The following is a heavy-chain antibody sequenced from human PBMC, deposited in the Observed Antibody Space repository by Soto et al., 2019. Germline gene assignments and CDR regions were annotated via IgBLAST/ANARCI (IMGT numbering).Heavy chain of an antibody. J-gene: IGHJ4*02. CDR1: GFTFSSYA. D-gene: IGHD1-26*01. V-gene: IGHV3-23*01. CDR3: ARVSGTYPEYFDY. CDR2: ISGSGDST. Sequence: GGSLRLSCAASGFTFSSYAMNWVRQAPGKGLEWVSVISGSGDSTYYADSVKGRFTISRDNAKNTLYLQMNSLRAEDTAVYYCARVSGTYPEYFDYWGEGPLVTVPS.